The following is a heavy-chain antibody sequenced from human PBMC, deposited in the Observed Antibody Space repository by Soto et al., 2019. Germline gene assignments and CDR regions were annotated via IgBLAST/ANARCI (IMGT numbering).Heavy chain of an antibody. CDR3: ASMIGDPVLSFDS. V-gene: IGHV4-59*01. Sequence: QVQLQESGPGLVKPSETLSLTCTVSGGSIISYYWSLIRQPPGKGLEWIGFIFDSGSNSYHPYLTSRVTISIDTSEYQFYLKLNSVTDADTAMYYCASMIGDPVLSFDSWGQGTLVAVSS. J-gene: IGHJ5*01. D-gene: IGHD3-10*02. CDR2: IFDSGSN. CDR1: GGSIISYY.